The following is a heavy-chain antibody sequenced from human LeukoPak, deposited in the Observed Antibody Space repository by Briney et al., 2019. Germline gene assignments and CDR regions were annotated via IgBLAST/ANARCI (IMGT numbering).Heavy chain of an antibody. CDR3: AREKLDEYGMDV. J-gene: IGHJ6*02. CDR2: IYYSGST. CDR1: GGSISSYY. Sequence: SETLSLTCTVSGGSISSYYWSWIRQPPGKGLEWIGYIYYSGSTNYNPSLKSRVTISVDTSKYQFSLKLSSVTAADTAVYYCAREKLDEYGMDVWGQGTTVTVSS. V-gene: IGHV4-59*01.